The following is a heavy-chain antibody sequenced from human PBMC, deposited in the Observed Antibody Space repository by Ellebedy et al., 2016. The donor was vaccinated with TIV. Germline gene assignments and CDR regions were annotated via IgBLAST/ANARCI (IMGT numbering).Heavy chain of an antibody. V-gene: IGHV1-2*02. CDR2: INPNSGGT. CDR1: GYTFTSYD. D-gene: IGHD6-6*01. J-gene: IGHJ5*02. Sequence: ASVKVSCXASGYTFTSYDINWVRQATGQGLEWMGWINPNSGGTNYAQKFQGRVTMTRDTSISTAYMELSRLRSDDTAVYYCARTYKSSSAWFDPWGQGTLVTVSS. CDR3: ARTYKSSSAWFDP.